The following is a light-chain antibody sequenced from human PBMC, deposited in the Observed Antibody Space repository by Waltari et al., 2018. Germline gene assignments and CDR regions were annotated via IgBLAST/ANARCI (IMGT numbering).Light chain of an antibody. CDR1: QSLLHSNGYNY. J-gene: IGKJ1*01. V-gene: IGKV2-28*01. CDR3: MQALQNPWT. Sequence: DIVMTQSPLSLPVTPGEPAPISCRPRQSLLHSNGYNYLDWYLQKPGQSPQLLIYLGSNRASGVPDRFSGSGSGTDFTLRISRVEAEDVGVYYCMQALQNPWTFGQGTKVEIK. CDR2: LGS.